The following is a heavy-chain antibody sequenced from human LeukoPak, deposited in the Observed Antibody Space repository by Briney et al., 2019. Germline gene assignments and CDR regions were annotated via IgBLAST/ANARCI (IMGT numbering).Heavy chain of an antibody. CDR1: GYTFISSD. V-gene: IGHV1-8*01. Sequence: ASVKVSCKASGYTFISSDINWVRQATGQGLEWMGWINTSSGNTGYAQKFQGRVTMTRNTSITTAYMELSSLRSDDTAVYYCARVFGDPQDWGQGTLVTVSS. D-gene: IGHD3-10*02. CDR3: ARVFGDPQD. J-gene: IGHJ4*02. CDR2: INTSSGNT.